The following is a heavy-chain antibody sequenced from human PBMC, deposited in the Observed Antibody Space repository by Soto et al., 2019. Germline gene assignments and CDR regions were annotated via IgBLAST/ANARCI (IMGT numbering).Heavy chain of an antibody. CDR1: GGSISSSSYY. CDR2: IYYSGST. J-gene: IGHJ4*02. D-gene: IGHD3-3*01. V-gene: IGHV4-31*03. CDR3: ARSPLRFLEGSFFDY. Sequence: TSETLSLTCTVSGGSISSSSYYWGWIRQHPGKGLEWIGYIYYSGSTYYNPSLKSRVTISVDTSKNQFSLKLSSVTAADTAVYYCARSPLRFLEGSFFDYWGQGTLVTVPS.